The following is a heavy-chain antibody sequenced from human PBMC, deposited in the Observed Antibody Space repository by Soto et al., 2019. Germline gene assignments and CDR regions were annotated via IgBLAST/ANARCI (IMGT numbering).Heavy chain of an antibody. V-gene: IGHV1-69*01. CDR1: GGTFSSYA. CDR3: ARARVSSWTGAAITKDY. J-gene: IGHJ4*02. D-gene: IGHD6-13*01. Sequence: QVQLVQSGSEVKKPGSSVKVSCKASGGTFSSYAISWVRQAPGQGLEWMGGIISIFGTANYAQKFQGRVTITADESTSTAYMEMSSLRAEDTVGYYCARARVSSWTGAAITKDYWGQGTLVTVPS. CDR2: IISIFGTA.